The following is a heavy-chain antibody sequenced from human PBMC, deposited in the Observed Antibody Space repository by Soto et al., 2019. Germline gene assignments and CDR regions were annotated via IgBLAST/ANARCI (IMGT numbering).Heavy chain of an antibody. D-gene: IGHD5-18*01. Sequence: ASVNVSCKASGYTFTSYAMHWVRQAPGQSLEWMGWINAGNGNTKYXXKFQGRVXXTRDTSASTAXMELSXLRSEDTAVYYCARVVSYGSSFDIWCQGTMVTXS. CDR1: GYTFTSYA. J-gene: IGHJ3*02. CDR2: INAGNGNT. CDR3: ARVVSYGSSFDI. V-gene: IGHV1-3*01.